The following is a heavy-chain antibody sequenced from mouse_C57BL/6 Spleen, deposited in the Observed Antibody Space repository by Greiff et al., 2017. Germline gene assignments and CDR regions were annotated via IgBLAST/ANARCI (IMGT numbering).Heavy chain of an antibody. D-gene: IGHD3-3*01. J-gene: IGHJ2*01. V-gene: IGHV5-16*01. CDR3: ARDRGTFDY. Sequence: EVKLVESEGGLVQPGSSMKLSCTASGFTFSDYYMAWVRQVPEKGLEWVANINYDGSSTYYLDSLQSRFIISRDNAKNILYLQMSSLKSEDTATYYCARDRGTFDYWGQGTTLTVSS. CDR1: GFTFSDYY. CDR2: INYDGSST.